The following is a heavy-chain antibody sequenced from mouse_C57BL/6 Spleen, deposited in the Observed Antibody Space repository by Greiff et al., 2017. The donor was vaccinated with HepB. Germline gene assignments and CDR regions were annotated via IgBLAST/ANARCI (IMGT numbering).Heavy chain of an antibody. CDR3: AYYYGSSRYWYFDV. V-gene: IGHV1-80*01. CDR1: GYAFSSYW. CDR2: IYPGDGDT. D-gene: IGHD1-1*01. Sequence: VQLQESGAELVKPGASVKISCKASGYAFSSYWMNWVKQRPGKGLEWIGQIYPGDGDTNYNGKFKGKATLTADKSSSTAYMQLSSLTSGDSAVYFCAYYYGSSRYWYFDVWDTGTTVTVSS. J-gene: IGHJ1*03.